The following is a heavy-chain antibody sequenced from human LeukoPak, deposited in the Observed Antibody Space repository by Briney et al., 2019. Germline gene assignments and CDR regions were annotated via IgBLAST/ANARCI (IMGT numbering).Heavy chain of an antibody. D-gene: IGHD6-19*01. CDR1: GYTFTNYP. J-gene: IGHJ4*02. CDR3: ARGGYSRGQGSPFDY. CDR2: INTKTGNP. Sequence: ASVKVSCKASGYTFTNYPMIWVRQAPGQGFEWMGYINTKTGNPTYAQGLTGRFVFSLDTSVGTTYLHINSLKTEDTAVYYCARGGYSRGQGSPFDYWGQGALVTVSS. V-gene: IGHV7-4-1*02.